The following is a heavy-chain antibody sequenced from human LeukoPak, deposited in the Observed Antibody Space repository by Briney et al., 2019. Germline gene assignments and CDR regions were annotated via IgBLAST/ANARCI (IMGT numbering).Heavy chain of an antibody. Sequence: SETLPLTCTVSGDSLSGSHRYWSWIRQPAGKGLEWIGRIYTSGSTNYNPSLKSRVTMSVDTSKNQFSLKLSSVTAADTAVYYCASSSGYYSGDAFDIWGQGTMVTVSS. V-gene: IGHV4-61*02. J-gene: IGHJ3*02. CDR3: ASSSGYYSGDAFDI. CDR2: IYTSGST. CDR1: GDSLSGSHRY. D-gene: IGHD3-22*01.